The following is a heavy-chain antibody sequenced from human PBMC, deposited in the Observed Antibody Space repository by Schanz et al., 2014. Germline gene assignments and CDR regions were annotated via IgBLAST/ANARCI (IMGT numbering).Heavy chain of an antibody. CDR2: ISGSSRTI. CDR1: GFGFSSYS. D-gene: IGHD4-17*01. CDR3: ARKMKLGVYGGKAHDSLDI. Sequence: EVQLAESGGGLVQPGGSLRLSCAASGFGFSSYSMNWVRQAPGKGLEWVSYISGSSRTIYYADSMKGRFTVSRDNAENALYLQMNSLRAEDTAVYYCARKMKLGVYGGKAHDSLDIWGQGTMVTVSS. J-gene: IGHJ3*02. V-gene: IGHV3-48*01.